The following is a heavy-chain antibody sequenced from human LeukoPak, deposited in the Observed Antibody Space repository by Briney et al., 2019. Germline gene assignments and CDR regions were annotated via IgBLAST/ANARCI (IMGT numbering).Heavy chain of an antibody. CDR3: ARDLSSSTSCYSY. J-gene: IGHJ4*02. CDR1: GFTFSSHS. CDR2: ISPSGNYI. Sequence: GESLKISCAASGFTFSSHSMNWVRQAPGKGLEWVSSISPSGNYIYYADSLEGRFTISRDNAKNSLYLQMNSLRAEDTAVYYCARDLSSSTSCYSYWGQGTLVTVSS. V-gene: IGHV3-21*01. D-gene: IGHD2-2*01.